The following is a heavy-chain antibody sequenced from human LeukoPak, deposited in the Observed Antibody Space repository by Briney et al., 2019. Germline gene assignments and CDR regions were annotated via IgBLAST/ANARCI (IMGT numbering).Heavy chain of an antibody. Sequence: PGGSLRLSCAASGFTFSDYYMSWVRQAPGKGLEWVAYIKKTGSETYYVDSVKGRFTITRDNARNSLFLQMNSLRAEDTAVYYCAREDGYCSGGNCYSYFDSWGQGTLVTVSS. CDR2: IKKTGSET. J-gene: IGHJ4*02. V-gene: IGHV3-7*01. CDR1: GFTFSDYY. D-gene: IGHD2-15*01. CDR3: AREDGYCSGGNCYSYFDS.